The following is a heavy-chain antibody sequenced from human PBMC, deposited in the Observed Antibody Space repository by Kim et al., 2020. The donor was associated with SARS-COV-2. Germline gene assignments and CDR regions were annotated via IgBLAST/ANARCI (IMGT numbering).Heavy chain of an antibody. Sequence: SETLSLTCAVSGGSISSSNWWSWVRQPPGKGLEWIGEIHHSGSTNYNPSLRSRVTTSVDKSKNQFSLKLSSVTAADTAVYYCARAGGYCSGGSCYEDHRIVDYWGQGTLVTVSS. CDR3: ARAGGYCSGGSCYEDHRIVDY. J-gene: IGHJ4*02. CDR1: GGSISSSNW. D-gene: IGHD2-15*01. CDR2: IHHSGST. V-gene: IGHV4-4*02.